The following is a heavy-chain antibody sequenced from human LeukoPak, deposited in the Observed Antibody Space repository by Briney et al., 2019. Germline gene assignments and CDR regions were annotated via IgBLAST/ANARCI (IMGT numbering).Heavy chain of an antibody. CDR3: ARAASRGKLAAFDI. CDR2: INPNSGGT. Sequence: ASVKVSCKASGYTFTGYYMHWVRQAPGQGLEWMGWINPNSGGTNYAQKFQGRVTMTRDTSISTAYMELSRLRSDDTAVYYCARAASRGKLAAFDIWGQGTMVTVSS. CDR1: GYTFTGYY. J-gene: IGHJ3*02. D-gene: IGHD3-16*01. V-gene: IGHV1-2*02.